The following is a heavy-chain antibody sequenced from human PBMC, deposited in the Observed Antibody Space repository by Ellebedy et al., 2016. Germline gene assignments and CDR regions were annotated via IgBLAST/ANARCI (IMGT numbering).Heavy chain of an antibody. CDR1: GFTFDDYG. J-gene: IGHJ4*02. Sequence: GGSLRLXXAASGFTFDDYGMNWIRQAPGKGLEWVSSINTDSSHRYYADSVKGRFTISRDNAKNSLYLQMDSLRGDDTAVYYCARDADGTTYFADWGQGTLVTVSS. V-gene: IGHV3-21*01. CDR3: ARDADGTTYFAD. D-gene: IGHD1-1*01. CDR2: INTDSSHR.